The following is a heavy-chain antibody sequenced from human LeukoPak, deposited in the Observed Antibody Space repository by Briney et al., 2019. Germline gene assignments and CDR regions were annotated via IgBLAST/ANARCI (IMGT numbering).Heavy chain of an antibody. CDR3: QRVTIFGVVIDFDY. J-gene: IGHJ4*02. D-gene: IGHD3-3*01. V-gene: IGHV1-18*01. Sequence: ASVKVSCKASGYAFDYYGITWVRQAPGQGLEWVGWISLNNGNTHYTKYAQKFQGRVTLTADTSTATAYMELRGLRSDDTAVYYCQRVTIFGVVIDFDYWGQGTLVAVSS. CDR2: ISLNNGNT. CDR1: GYAFDYYG.